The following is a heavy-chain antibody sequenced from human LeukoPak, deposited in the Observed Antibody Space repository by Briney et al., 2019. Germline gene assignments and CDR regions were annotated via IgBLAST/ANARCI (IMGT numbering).Heavy chain of an antibody. J-gene: IGHJ4*02. Sequence: SETLSLTCAVYGGSFSGYYWSWIRQPPGKGLEWIGEINHSGSTNYNPSLKSRVTISVDTSKNQFSLKLSSVTAADTAVYYCARSKTARVLDYRGQGTLVTVSS. CDR1: GGSFSGYY. V-gene: IGHV4-34*01. CDR2: INHSGST. D-gene: IGHD3-16*01. CDR3: ARSKTARVLDY.